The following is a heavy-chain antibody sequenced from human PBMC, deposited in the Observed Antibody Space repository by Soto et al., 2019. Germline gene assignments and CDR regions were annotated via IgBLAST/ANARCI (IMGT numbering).Heavy chain of an antibody. CDR3: AMQNNFWSEGY. V-gene: IGHV1-3*01. CDR2: INAGNGNT. CDR1: GYTFTSYA. J-gene: IGHJ4*02. D-gene: IGHD3-3*01. Sequence: GASVKVSCKASGYTFTSYAMHWVRQAPGQRLEWMGWINAGNGNTKYSQKFQGRVTITRDTSASTAHMELSSLRSEDTAVYYCAMQNNFWSEGYWGQGTLVTVSS.